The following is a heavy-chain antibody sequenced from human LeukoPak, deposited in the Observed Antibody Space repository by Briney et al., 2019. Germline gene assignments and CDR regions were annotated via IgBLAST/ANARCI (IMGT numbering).Heavy chain of an antibody. D-gene: IGHD3-9*01. CDR3: ARGARLYAILTGMTLEN. CDR1: GYTFTGYY. V-gene: IGHV1-2*02. Sequence: ASVKVSCKASGYTFTGYYMHWVRQAPGQGLEWMGWINPNSGGTNYAQEFQGRVTMTRDTSISTAYMELSRLRSDDTAVYYCARGARLYAILTGMTLENWGPEALVTVSS. CDR2: INPNSGGT. J-gene: IGHJ4*03.